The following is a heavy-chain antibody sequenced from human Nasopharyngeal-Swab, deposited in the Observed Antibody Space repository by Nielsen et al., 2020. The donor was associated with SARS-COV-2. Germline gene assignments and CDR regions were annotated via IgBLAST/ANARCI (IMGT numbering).Heavy chain of an antibody. D-gene: IGHD5-18*01. CDR3: ARCGYSYGSHYYYYYMDV. J-gene: IGHJ6*03. V-gene: IGHV3-30-3*01. Sequence: WIRQPPGKGLEWVAVIPYDGSNKYYADSVKGRFTISRDNSKNTLYLQMNSLRAEDTAVYYCARCGYSYGSHYYYYYMDVWGKGTTVTVSS. CDR2: IPYDGSNK.